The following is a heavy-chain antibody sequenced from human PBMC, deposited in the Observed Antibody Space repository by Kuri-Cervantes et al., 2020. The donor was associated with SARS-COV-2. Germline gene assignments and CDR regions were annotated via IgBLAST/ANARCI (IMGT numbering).Heavy chain of an antibody. Sequence: SVKVSCKASGGTLSGFGLSWVRQAPGQGLEWMGGTISVWDPSTYAQKFEGRVTITADEYTDTGYMELVGLRPDDTAVYYCARGQASRMTGGGDFHYHYMDDWGAGTTVTVSS. CDR2: TISVWDPS. CDR1: GGTLSGFG. CDR3: ARGQASRMTGGGDFHYHYMDD. D-gene: IGHD1-20*01. V-gene: IGHV1-69*13. J-gene: IGHJ6*03.